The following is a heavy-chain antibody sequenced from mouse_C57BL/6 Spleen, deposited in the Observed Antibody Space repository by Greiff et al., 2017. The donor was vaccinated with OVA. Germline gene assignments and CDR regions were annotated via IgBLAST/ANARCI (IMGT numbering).Heavy chain of an antibody. D-gene: IGHD1-1*01. J-gene: IGHJ2*01. CDR2: ISDGGSYT. Sequence: EVQLVESGGGLVKPGGSLKLSCAASGFTFSSYAMSWVRQTPEKRLEWVATISDGGSYTYYPDNVKGRFTISRDNAKNNLYLQMSHLKSEDTAMYYCARYDYGSSYFDYWGQGTTLTVSS. CDR3: ARYDYGSSYFDY. CDR1: GFTFSSYA. V-gene: IGHV5-4*01.